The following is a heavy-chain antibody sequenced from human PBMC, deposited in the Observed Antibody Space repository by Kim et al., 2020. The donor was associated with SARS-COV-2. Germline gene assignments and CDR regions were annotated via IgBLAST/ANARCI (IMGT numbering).Heavy chain of an antibody. J-gene: IGHJ4*02. CDR1: GFTFSSYG. V-gene: IGHV3-30*18. CDR2: ISYDGSNK. D-gene: IGHD2-2*01. CDR3: AKDAREGYCSSTSCYEFDY. Sequence: GGSLRLSCAASGFTFSSYGMHWVRQAPGKGLEWVAVISYDGSNKYYADSVKGRFTISRDNSKNTLYLQMNSLRAEDTAVYYCAKDAREGYCSSTSCYEFDYWGQGTLVTVSS.